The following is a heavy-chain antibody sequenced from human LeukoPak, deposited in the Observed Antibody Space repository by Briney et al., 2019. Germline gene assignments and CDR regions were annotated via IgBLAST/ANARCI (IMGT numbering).Heavy chain of an antibody. V-gene: IGHV4-59*08. Sequence: SETLSLTCTVSGGSISSYYWSWIRQPPGKGLEWIGYIYYSGSTNYNPSLKSRVTISVDTSKNQFSLKLSSVTAADTAVYYCARGGSTTYGMDVWGQGTTVTVSS. J-gene: IGHJ6*02. D-gene: IGHD2/OR15-2a*01. CDR1: GGSISSYY. CDR3: ARGGSTTYGMDV. CDR2: IYYSGST.